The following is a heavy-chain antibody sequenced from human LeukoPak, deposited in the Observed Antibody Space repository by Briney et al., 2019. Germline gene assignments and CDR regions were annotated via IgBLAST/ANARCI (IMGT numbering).Heavy chain of an antibody. CDR2: IIPILGIA. D-gene: IGHD2-15*01. Sequence: ASVKVSCKASGGTFSSYAISWVRQAPGQGLEWMGRIIPILGIANYAQKFQGRVTITADKSTSTAYMELSSLRSEDTAVYYCARPSQNECCSGGSCYRYYYYGMDVWGQGTTVTVSS. J-gene: IGHJ6*02. CDR1: GGTFSSYA. V-gene: IGHV1-69*04. CDR3: ARPSQNECCSGGSCYRYYYYGMDV.